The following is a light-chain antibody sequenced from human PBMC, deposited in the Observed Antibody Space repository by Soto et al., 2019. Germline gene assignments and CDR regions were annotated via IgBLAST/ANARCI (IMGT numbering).Light chain of an antibody. Sequence: DIQMTQSPSSLSASIGDRVTITCRASQTISTYLSWYQQKPGKAPKRLIYSASTLQSGVPSMFSGRGSGTDFTLTISSLQPEDFATYYCHQRYNTFMYTFGQGTKLEIK. CDR1: QTISTY. CDR2: SAS. J-gene: IGKJ2*01. CDR3: HQRYNTFMYT. V-gene: IGKV1-39*01.